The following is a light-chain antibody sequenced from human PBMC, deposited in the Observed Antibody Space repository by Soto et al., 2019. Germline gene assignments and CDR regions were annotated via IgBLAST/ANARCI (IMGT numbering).Light chain of an antibody. CDR1: QTIINW. CDR2: KAS. J-gene: IGKJ1*01. Sequence: DIQMTQSPSTLSASVGDRVTMTCRASQTIINWLAWYQQKPGKAPKLLIYKASSLESEVPSRFSGSGSETEFTLTISSLQPDDFATYYCLQFNTFPWTFGQGTTGDIK. V-gene: IGKV1-5*03. CDR3: LQFNTFPWT.